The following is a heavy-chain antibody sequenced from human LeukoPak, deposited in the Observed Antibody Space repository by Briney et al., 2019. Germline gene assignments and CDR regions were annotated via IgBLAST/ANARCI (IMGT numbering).Heavy chain of an antibody. CDR2: INHSGST. CDR1: GGSFSGYY. Sequence: SETLSLTCAVYGGSFSGYYWSWIRQPPGKGLEWIGEINHSGSTNYNPSLKSRVTISVDTSKNQFSLKLSSVTAADTAVYYCERAPRYYFDYWGQGTLVTVSS. CDR3: ERAPRYYFDY. J-gene: IGHJ4*02. D-gene: IGHD3-16*02. V-gene: IGHV4-34*01.